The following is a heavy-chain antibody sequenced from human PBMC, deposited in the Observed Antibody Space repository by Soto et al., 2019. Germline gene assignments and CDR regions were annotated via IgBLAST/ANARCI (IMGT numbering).Heavy chain of an antibody. V-gene: IGHV3-15*07. J-gene: IGHJ4*02. CDR1: GFTFTNAW. D-gene: IGHD3-16*01. CDR3: AADLPDWGAYAFDY. Sequence: EVQLVESGGGLVERGGSLRLSCTASGFTFTNAWLNWVRQAPGKGLEWVGRIKSKTDGGTTDYAAPVKGRFTISRDDSENTVYLQMNSLKTEDTAVYYCAADLPDWGAYAFDYWGQGTLVTVSS. CDR2: IKSKTDGGTT.